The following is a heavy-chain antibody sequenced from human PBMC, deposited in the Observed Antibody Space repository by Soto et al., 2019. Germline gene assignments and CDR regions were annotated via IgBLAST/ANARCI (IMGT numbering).Heavy chain of an antibody. CDR1: GFSLITSGVG. J-gene: IGHJ4*02. CDR2: IYWDDDK. CDR3: AHTMAPRIFDY. V-gene: IGHV2-5*02. Sequence: GPTLGNPTQTLTLTCSFSGFSLITSGVGVGWIRQPPGKALEWLALIYWDDDKGYSTSLKSRLTITKDTSKNQVVLTMTNMDPADTATYYCAHTMAPRIFDYWGQGTLVTVS.